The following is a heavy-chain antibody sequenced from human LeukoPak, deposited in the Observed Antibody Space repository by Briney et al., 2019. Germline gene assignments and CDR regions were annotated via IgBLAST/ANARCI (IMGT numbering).Heavy chain of an antibody. Sequence: SGGSLRLSCAASGFTFISYGIHWVRQAPDKGLEWVAVISYDGSHKNYADSVKGRFTISRDNSKNTLYLQMNGLRTEDTAVYYCARDQSGTWTFDYWGQGTLVTVST. D-gene: IGHD1-26*01. CDR2: ISYDGSHK. V-gene: IGHV3-30*19. CDR3: ARDQSGTWTFDY. CDR1: GFTFISYG. J-gene: IGHJ4*02.